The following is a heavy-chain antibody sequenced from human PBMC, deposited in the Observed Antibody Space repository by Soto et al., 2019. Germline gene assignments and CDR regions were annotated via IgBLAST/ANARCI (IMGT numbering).Heavy chain of an antibody. D-gene: IGHD3-22*01. CDR1: GGSISTSNW. CDR2: VYHSGST. V-gene: IGHV4-4*02. CDR3: ARRKYYDSTGYWAI. Sequence: SETLSLTCAVSGGSISTSNWWSWVRQPPGRGLEWIGEVYHSGSTNYNPSFKSRVAMSVDKSKNQFSLKLNSVTAADTALYYCARRKYYDSTGYWAIWGQGTLVTVSS. J-gene: IGHJ4*02.